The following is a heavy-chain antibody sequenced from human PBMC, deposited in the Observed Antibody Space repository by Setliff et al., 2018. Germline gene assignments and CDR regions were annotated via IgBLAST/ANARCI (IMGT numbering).Heavy chain of an antibody. J-gene: IGHJ4*02. D-gene: IGHD3-3*01. Sequence: GGSLRLSCAASGFTFDDYAMHWVRQAPGKGLEWVSGISWNSGSIGYADSVKGRFTISRDNAKNSLYLHMSSLRAEDTAVYFCARIFLYGTSWYFDNWGQGTLVTVSS. V-gene: IGHV3-9*01. CDR1: GFTFDDYA. CDR2: ISWNSGSI. CDR3: ARIFLYGTSWYFDN.